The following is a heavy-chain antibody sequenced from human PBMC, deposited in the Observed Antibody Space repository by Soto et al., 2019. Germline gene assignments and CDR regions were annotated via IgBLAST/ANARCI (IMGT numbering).Heavy chain of an antibody. CDR3: AASSFYCGMDF. CDR2: IYPGDSDT. Sequence: GESRQISCQGSGYTLPYYWIGWVRQMPGKGLEWMGIIYPGDSDTKYNPSFQGQVTISADKSITTTYLQWSSLQASDTASYYCAASSFYCGMDFWGQGTTVTVSS. D-gene: IGHD1-26*01. V-gene: IGHV5-51*01. CDR1: GYTLPYYW. J-gene: IGHJ6*02.